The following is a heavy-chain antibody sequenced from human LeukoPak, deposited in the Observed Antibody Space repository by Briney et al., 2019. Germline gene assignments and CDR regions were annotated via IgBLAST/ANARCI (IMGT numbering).Heavy chain of an antibody. V-gene: IGHV3-30*18. D-gene: IGHD6-13*01. Sequence: GGPLRLSCAASGFTFSSYGMHWVRQAPGKGLEWVAVISHDGSNKYYADSVKGRFTISRDNSKNTLYLQMNSLRAEDTAVYYCAKLIAAAGNFDYWGQGTLVTVSS. CDR2: ISHDGSNK. J-gene: IGHJ4*02. CDR3: AKLIAAAGNFDY. CDR1: GFTFSSYG.